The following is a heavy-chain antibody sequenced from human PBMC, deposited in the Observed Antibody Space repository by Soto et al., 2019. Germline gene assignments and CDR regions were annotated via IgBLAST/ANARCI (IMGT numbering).Heavy chain of an antibody. Sequence: GASVKVSCKASGYTFTSYGISWVRQAPGQGLEWMGWISAYNGNTNYAQKLQGRVTMTTDTSTSTAYMELRSLRSDDTAVYYCARVGAAAGTGVNGFDPWGQGTVVTVSS. CDR1: GYTFTSYG. V-gene: IGHV1-18*04. CDR2: ISAYNGNT. J-gene: IGHJ5*02. D-gene: IGHD6-13*01. CDR3: ARVGAAAGTGVNGFDP.